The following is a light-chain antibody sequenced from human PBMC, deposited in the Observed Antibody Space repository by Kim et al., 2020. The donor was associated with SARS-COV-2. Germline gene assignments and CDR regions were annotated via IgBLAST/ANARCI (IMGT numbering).Light chain of an antibody. V-gene: IGLV1-51*01. CDR2: DDN. J-gene: IGLJ3*02. Sequence: MVTTSFSGSISNIWNPYVSCYQQFPGTVPKLLFHDDNNRPSGIPDRFSASRSGTAATLGITVLPTGDEADYYCGTWHRTLTAVLFDGPTQLTGL. CDR3: GTWHRTLTAVL. CDR1: ISNIWNPY.